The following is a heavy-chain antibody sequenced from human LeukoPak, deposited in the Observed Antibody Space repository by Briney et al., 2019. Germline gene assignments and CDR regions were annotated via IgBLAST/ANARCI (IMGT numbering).Heavy chain of an antibody. CDR2: ISWNSGSI. CDR1: GFTFDDYA. J-gene: IGHJ3*02. V-gene: IGHV3-9*01. Sequence: GGSLRLSCAASGFTFDDYAMHWVRQAPGKGLEWVSGISWNSGSIGYADSVKGRFTISRDNAKNSLYLQMNSLRAEDTAVYYCARPECGGDCYSYAFDIWGQGTMVTVSS. CDR3: ARPECGGDCYSYAFDI. D-gene: IGHD2-21*02.